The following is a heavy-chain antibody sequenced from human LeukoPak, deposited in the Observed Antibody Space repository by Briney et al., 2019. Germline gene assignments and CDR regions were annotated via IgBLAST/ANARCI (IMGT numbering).Heavy chain of an antibody. V-gene: IGHV4-38-2*02. CDR3: ARAIFSAYGDYAMDY. CDR2: IYHSGST. Sequence: SETLSLTCTVSGYSVSSGYYWGWIRQPPGKGLEWIGSIYHSGSTYYNPSLKSRVTISVDTSKNQFSLKLSSVTAADTAVYYCARAIFSAYGDYAMDYWGQGTLVTVSS. D-gene: IGHD4-17*01. CDR1: GYSVSSGYY. J-gene: IGHJ4*02.